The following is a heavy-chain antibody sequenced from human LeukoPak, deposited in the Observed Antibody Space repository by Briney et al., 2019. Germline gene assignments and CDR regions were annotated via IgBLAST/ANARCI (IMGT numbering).Heavy chain of an antibody. CDR1: GFTFSSYG. CDR3: AKDQGIVVVTAEVFDY. V-gene: IGHV3-23*01. Sequence: AGGSLRLSCAASGFTFSSYGMSWVRQAPGKGLEWVSAISGSGGSTYYADSVKGRFTISRDNSKNTLYLQMNSLRAEDTAVYYCAKDQGIVVVTAEVFDYWGQGTLVTVSS. J-gene: IGHJ4*02. D-gene: IGHD2-21*02. CDR2: ISGSGGST.